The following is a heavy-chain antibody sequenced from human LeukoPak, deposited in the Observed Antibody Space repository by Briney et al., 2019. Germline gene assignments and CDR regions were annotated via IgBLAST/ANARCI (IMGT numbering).Heavy chain of an antibody. D-gene: IGHD3-3*01. CDR1: GFTFSSYS. V-gene: IGHV3-21*01. Sequence: PGGSLRLSCAASGFTFSSYSMNWVRQAPGKGLEWVSSISSSSSYIYYADSVKGRFTTSRDNAKNSLYLQMNSLRAEDTAVYYCARDYPVRTYCDFWSGYYDGGGFDYWGQGTLVTVSS. CDR3: ARDYPVRTYCDFWSGYYDGGGFDY. J-gene: IGHJ4*02. CDR2: ISSSSSYI.